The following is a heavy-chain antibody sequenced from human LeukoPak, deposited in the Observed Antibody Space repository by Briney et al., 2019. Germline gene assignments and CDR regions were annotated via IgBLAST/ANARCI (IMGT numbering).Heavy chain of an antibody. CDR1: GFTFSSYS. J-gene: IGHJ4*02. D-gene: IGHD2-2*02. V-gene: IGHV3-21*01. CDR3: ARDYTSTSCYTGRC. Sequence: GGSLRLSCAASGFTFSSYSMNWVRQTPGKGLEWVSSISSSSSYIYYADSVKGRFTISRDNAKNSLYLQMNSLRAEDTAVYYCARDYTSTSCYTGRCWGQGTLVTVSS. CDR2: ISSSSSYI.